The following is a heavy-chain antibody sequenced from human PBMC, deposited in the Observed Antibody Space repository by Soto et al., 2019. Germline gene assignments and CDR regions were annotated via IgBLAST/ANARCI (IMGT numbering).Heavy chain of an antibody. CDR2: IYYSGST. CDR1: GGSISNSY. J-gene: IGHJ3*02. V-gene: IGHV4-59*08. D-gene: IGHD2-2*01. CDR3: ARHKLFYATIDGFEI. Sequence: SETLSLTCAVSGGSISNSYLSWIRQPPGKELEWIGYIYYSGSTNYNPSLKSRVTMSVDTSKNQFSLELSSVTAGDTAVHYCARHKLFYATIDGFEIWGKGTMVTV.